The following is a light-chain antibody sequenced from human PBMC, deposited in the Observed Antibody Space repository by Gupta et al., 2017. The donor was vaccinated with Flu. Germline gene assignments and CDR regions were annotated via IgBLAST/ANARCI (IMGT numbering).Light chain of an antibody. J-gene: IGLJ3*02. Sequence: SYVLTQPPSVSVAPGQTARITCGGNNIGRETVHWYQQKPGQAPVLVVCDDRDRPSGTPDRFSGSNSGDTATLTISRVEAGDEADYYCQMWDTSSDHWVFGGGTMLTVL. CDR2: DDR. CDR3: QMWDTSSDHWV. V-gene: IGLV3-21*02. CDR1: NIGRET.